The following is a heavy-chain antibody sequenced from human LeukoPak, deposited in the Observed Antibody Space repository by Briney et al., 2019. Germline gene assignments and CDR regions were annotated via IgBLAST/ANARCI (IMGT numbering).Heavy chain of an antibody. V-gene: IGHV5-51*01. CDR2: IFPHDSDI. J-gene: IGHJ6*03. CDR1: GYSFLDYW. D-gene: IGHD2-2*02. Sequence: GESLKISCKGSGYSFLDYWIGWVRQMPGKGPELMGLIFPHDSDIKYSPSFQGQVTISVDKSISSAYVQWGGLKAADTAIYYCAGFGIRFFLRNTNCYTSFFYYEMDVGGKGTTVTVPS. CDR3: AGFGIRFFLRNTNCYTSFFYYEMDV.